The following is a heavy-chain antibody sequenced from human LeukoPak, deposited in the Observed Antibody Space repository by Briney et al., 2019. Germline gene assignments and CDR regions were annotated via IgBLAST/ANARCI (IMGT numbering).Heavy chain of an antibody. Sequence: GGSLRLSCAASGFSFSSYGMHWVRQAPGKGLEWVAFIRYDGSNKYHADSVKGRFTISRDNSKNTLYLQMSSLRAEDTAVYYCAKDGRMVRGLHEYYYYYYMDVWGKGTTVTISS. D-gene: IGHD3-10*01. V-gene: IGHV3-30*02. J-gene: IGHJ6*03. CDR3: AKDGRMVRGLHEYYYYYYMDV. CDR2: IRYDGSNK. CDR1: GFSFSSYG.